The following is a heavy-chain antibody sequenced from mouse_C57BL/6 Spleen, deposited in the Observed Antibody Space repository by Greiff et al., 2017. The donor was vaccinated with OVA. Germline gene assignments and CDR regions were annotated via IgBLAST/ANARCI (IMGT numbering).Heavy chain of an antibody. V-gene: IGHV2-2*01. D-gene: IGHD4-1*01. CDR3: ARGRKLGRYYYAMDY. CDR2: IWSGGST. J-gene: IGHJ4*01. CDR1: GFSLTSYG. Sequence: QVQLQQSGPGLVQPSQSLSITCTVSGFSLTSYGVHWVRQSPGKGLAWLGVIWSGGSTDYNAAFISRLSISKDNSKSQVFFKMNSLQADDTAIYYCARGRKLGRYYYAMDYWGQGTSVTVSS.